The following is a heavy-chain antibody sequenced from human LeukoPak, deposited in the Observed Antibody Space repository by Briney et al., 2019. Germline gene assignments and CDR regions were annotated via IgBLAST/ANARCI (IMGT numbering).Heavy chain of an antibody. D-gene: IGHD3-16*02. Sequence: GGSLRLSCAASGFTFSTFSMNWVRQAPGKGLEWLSYIGGTTRDTYYADSLKGRFTISRDNAMNSVYLQMNSLRAEDTAVYYCARDYRYAFDYWGQGALVTVSS. CDR3: ARDYRYAFDY. CDR2: IGGTTRDT. CDR1: GFTFSTFS. V-gene: IGHV3-48*01. J-gene: IGHJ4*02.